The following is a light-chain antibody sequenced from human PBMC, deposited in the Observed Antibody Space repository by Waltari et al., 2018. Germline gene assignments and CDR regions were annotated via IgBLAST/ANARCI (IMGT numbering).Light chain of an antibody. V-gene: IGKV4-1*01. Sequence: DIVMTQSPDSLAVSLGERATIRRKSRQSVLHRPNNKNYLAWHQQKPGQPPKLLIYWSSTRESGVPDRFSGSGSGTDFTLTINSLQAEDVAVYYCQQFYSIPPTFGQGTKVEIK. J-gene: IGKJ1*01. CDR3: QQFYSIPPT. CDR1: QSVLHRPNNKNY. CDR2: WSS.